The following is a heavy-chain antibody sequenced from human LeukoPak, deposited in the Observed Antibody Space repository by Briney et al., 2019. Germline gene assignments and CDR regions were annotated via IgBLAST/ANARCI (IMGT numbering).Heavy chain of an antibody. Sequence: GSLLLSCAAPGFTFISYAMSWVRQAPGEGLEWVSAISGNGGSTYYADSVKGRFTISRDNAKNTLYLQMNSLRAEDTAVYYCAKEFRYSGSYRDYWGQGTLVTVSS. V-gene: IGHV3-23*01. CDR2: ISGNGGST. D-gene: IGHD1-26*01. CDR1: GFTFISYA. J-gene: IGHJ4*02. CDR3: AKEFRYSGSYRDY.